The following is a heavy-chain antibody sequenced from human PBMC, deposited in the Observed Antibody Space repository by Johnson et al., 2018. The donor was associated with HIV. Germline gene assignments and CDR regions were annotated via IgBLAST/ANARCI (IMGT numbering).Heavy chain of an antibody. D-gene: IGHD2-21*01. CDR1: GFTFSSYG. J-gene: IGHJ3*02. Sequence: VQLVESGGGVVRPGGSLRLSCAASGFTFSSYGMHWVRQAPGKGLEWVAVISYDGSNKYYADSVKGRFTISRDNSKNTLYLQMNSLRAEDTAVYYCAKGDPVEGDVDDAFDIWGQGTMVTVSS. V-gene: IGHV3-30*18. CDR3: AKGDPVEGDVDDAFDI. CDR2: ISYDGSNK.